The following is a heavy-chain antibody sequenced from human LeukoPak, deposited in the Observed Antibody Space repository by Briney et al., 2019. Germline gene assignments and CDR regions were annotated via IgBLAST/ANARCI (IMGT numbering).Heavy chain of an antibody. V-gene: IGHV3-23*01. CDR2: ISATGGTT. D-gene: IGHD3-10*01. CDR3: ATGFGEF. Sequence: GGTLRLSCAASGFTFSGYGMSWVRQAPGKGLEWVSAISATGGTTYYADSVKGRFTISRDNSKNTLYLQMNSLRAEDTAVYYCATGFGEFWGQGTLVTVFS. J-gene: IGHJ4*02. CDR1: GFTFSGYG.